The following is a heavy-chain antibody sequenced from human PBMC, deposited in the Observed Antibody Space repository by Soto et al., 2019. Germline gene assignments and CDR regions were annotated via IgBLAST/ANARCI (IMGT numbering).Heavy chain of an antibody. CDR2: IYYSGST. D-gene: IGHD2-15*01. V-gene: IGHV4-59*01. Sequence: QEQLQESGPGLVKPSETLSLTCTVSGGSISSYYWSWIRQPPGKGLEWIGYIYYSGSTNYNPSLKSRVTISVDTSKNQFSLKLSSVTAADTAVYYCARGSVVVVAATNYYYYGMDVWGQGTTVTVSS. CDR1: GGSISSYY. CDR3: ARGSVVVVAATNYYYYGMDV. J-gene: IGHJ6*02.